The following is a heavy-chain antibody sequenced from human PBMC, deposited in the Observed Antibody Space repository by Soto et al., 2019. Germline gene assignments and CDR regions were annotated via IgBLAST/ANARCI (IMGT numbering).Heavy chain of an antibody. CDR2: IKQDGSEK. CDR3: ASRGYSGYDYKYFDY. D-gene: IGHD5-12*01. CDR1: GFTFSSYW. V-gene: IGHV3-7*01. Sequence: GGSLRLSCAASGFTFSSYWMSWVRQAPGKGLEWVANIKQDGSEKYYVDSVKGRFTISRDNAKNSLYLQMNSLRAEDTAVYYCASRGYSGYDYKYFDYWGQGTLVTVSS. J-gene: IGHJ4*02.